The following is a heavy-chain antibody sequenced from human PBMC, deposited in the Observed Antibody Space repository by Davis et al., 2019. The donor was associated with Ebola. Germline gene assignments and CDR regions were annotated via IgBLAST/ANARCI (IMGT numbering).Heavy chain of an antibody. Sequence: PGGSLRLSCAASGFTFSSNSMNWVRQAPGKGLEWVSTLGLSADTYYADSVKGRFTISRDNSKNTLHLQMNSLRVEDTAIYYCAKDTSNIWFDIWGQGTMVTVSS. CDR3: AKDTSNIWFDI. D-gene: IGHD1-26*01. V-gene: IGHV3-23*01. CDR1: GFTFSSNS. J-gene: IGHJ3*02. CDR2: LGLSADT.